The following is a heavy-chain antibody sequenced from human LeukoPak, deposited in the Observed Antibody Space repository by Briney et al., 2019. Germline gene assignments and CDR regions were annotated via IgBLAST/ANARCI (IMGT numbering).Heavy chain of an antibody. CDR2: IKHDGSEE. D-gene: IGHD3-16*02. CDR3: ARQNYVWGSYRPDDAFDI. V-gene: IGHV3-7*01. CDR1: GITFSSLW. J-gene: IGHJ3*02. Sequence: GGSLRLSCAASGITFSSLWMSWFRQAPGKGLEWVADIKHDGSEEHYVASVKGRFTISRDNAKLYLQMNSLRAEDTAVYYCARQNYVWGSYRPDDAFDIWGQGTMVTVSS.